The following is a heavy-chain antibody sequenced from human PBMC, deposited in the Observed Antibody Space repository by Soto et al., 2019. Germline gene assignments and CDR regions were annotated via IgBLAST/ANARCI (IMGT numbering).Heavy chain of an antibody. V-gene: IGHV1-2*04. J-gene: IGHJ6*03. D-gene: IGHD2-15*01. Sequence: ASVKVSSKASGYTFTGYYMHGVRQAPGQGLEWMGWINPNSGGTNYAQKFQGWVTMTRDTSISTAYMELSRLRSDDTAVYYCGRESVAADYYYYYMDVWGKGTTVTVSS. CDR2: INPNSGGT. CDR3: GRESVAADYYYYYMDV. CDR1: GYTFTGYY.